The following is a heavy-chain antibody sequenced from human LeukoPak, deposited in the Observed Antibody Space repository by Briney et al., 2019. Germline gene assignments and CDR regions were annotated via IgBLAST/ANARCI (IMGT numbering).Heavy chain of an antibody. Sequence: SDTLSLTCTVSGSSISNNALWGWIRQPPGKGLEWIGYIYHSGSTYYNPSLKSRVTMSADTSKNQFSLKLTSVTAVDTAVYYCARMVSGSGTYYFDSWGQGTLVTVSS. V-gene: IGHV4-28*01. CDR1: GSSISNNAL. D-gene: IGHD3-10*01. J-gene: IGHJ4*02. CDR3: ARMVSGSGTYYFDS. CDR2: IYHSGST.